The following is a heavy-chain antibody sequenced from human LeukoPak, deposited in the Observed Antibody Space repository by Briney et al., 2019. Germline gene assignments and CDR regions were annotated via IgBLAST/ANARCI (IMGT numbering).Heavy chain of an antibody. CDR1: GFSFTGYF. CDR2: IKHDGSEK. V-gene: IGHV3-7*01. D-gene: IGHD3-3*01. J-gene: IGHJ4*02. CDR3: ATDRGWRTSGYYLYYFEY. Sequence: GGSLRLSCAASGFSFTGYFMSWVRQAPGKGLEWVASIKHDGSEKYYVDSVRGRFTISRDNTKNLLYLQMSSLRAEDTAVYYCATDRGWRTSGYYLYYFEYWGQGTLVTFSP.